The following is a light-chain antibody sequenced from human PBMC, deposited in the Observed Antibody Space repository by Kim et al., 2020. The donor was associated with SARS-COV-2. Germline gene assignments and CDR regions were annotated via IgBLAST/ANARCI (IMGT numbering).Light chain of an antibody. CDR2: DVS. CDR1: SSDIGAYNY. CDR3: SSYTSTTTLVV. Sequence: QSALTQPASVSGSPGQSITISCTGTSSDIGAYNYVSWYQQHPGKAPKLMICDVSNRPSGVSNRFSGSKSGNTASLTISGLQAEDEADYYCSSYTSTTTLVVFGGGTQLTVL. J-gene: IGLJ3*02. V-gene: IGLV2-14*03.